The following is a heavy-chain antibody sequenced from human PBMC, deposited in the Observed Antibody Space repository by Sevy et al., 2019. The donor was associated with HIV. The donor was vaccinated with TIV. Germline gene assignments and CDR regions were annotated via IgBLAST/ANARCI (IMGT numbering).Heavy chain of an antibody. CDR3: AKDRTGYYGSVSKPNDY. CDR1: GFTFSSYG. CDR2: IRYDGSNK. J-gene: IGHJ4*02. V-gene: IGHV3-30*02. D-gene: IGHD3-10*01. Sequence: GGSLRLSCAASGFTFSSYGMHWVRQAPGKGLEWVAFIRYDGSNKYYADSVKGRFTISRDNSKNTLYLQMNSLRAEDTAVYYYAKDRTGYYGSVSKPNDYWGQGTLVTVSS.